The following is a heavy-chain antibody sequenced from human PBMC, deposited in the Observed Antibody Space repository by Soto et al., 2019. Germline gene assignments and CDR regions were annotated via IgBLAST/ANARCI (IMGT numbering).Heavy chain of an antibody. D-gene: IGHD2-15*01. V-gene: IGHV4-61*01. CDR2: IYNRGGST. CDR1: GGSVTSGNYY. CDR3: ARDRGPSR. J-gene: IGHJ4*02. Sequence: SETLSLTCSVSGGSVTSGNYYWSWIRQPPGKGLEWIGYIYNRGGSTDYNPSLMSRVTISVDTSKNQFSLTLRSVTAADTAVYYCARDRGPSRWGPATLVTVSS.